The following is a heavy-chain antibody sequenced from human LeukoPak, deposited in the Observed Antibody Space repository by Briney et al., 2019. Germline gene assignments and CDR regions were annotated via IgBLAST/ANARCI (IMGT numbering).Heavy chain of an antibody. CDR1: GFTFSSYS. D-gene: IGHD4-17*01. CDR3: ARDDGRNGEYDY. CDR2: ISSSSSYI. J-gene: IGHJ4*02. V-gene: IGHV3-21*01. Sequence: RGSLRLSCAASGFTFSSYSMNWVRQAPGKGLEWVSSISSSSSYIYYADSVKGRFTISRDNAKNSLYLQMNSLRAEDTAVYYCARDDGRNGEYDYWGQGTLVTVSS.